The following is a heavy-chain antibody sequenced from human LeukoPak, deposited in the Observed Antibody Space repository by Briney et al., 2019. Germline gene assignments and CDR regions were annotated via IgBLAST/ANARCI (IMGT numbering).Heavy chain of an antibody. J-gene: IGHJ4*02. CDR1: GFTFSSYG. V-gene: IGHV3-30*02. Sequence: QAGGSLRLSCAASGFTFSSYGMHWVRQAPGKGLEWVAFIRFDGSNEYYADSVKGRFTISRDNSKNTLYLQMNSLRAEDTALYYCAKDIRMAAAAGPFDYWGQGTLVTVSS. CDR2: IRFDGSNE. CDR3: AKDIRMAAAAGPFDY. D-gene: IGHD6-13*01.